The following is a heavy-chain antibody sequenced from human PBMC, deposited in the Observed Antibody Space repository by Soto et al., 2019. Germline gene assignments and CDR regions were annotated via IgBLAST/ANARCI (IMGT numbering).Heavy chain of an antibody. CDR1: GFTFSSYG. J-gene: IGHJ5*02. CDR3: AKSGAVAGLDRWDWFDP. Sequence: QVQLVESGGGVVQPGRSLRLSCAASGFTFSSYGMHWVRQAPGKGLEWVAVISYDGSNKYYADSVKGRFTISRDNSKNTLYLQMNSLRAEDTAVYYCAKSGAVAGLDRWDWFDPWGQGTLVTVSS. V-gene: IGHV3-30*18. D-gene: IGHD6-19*01. CDR2: ISYDGSNK.